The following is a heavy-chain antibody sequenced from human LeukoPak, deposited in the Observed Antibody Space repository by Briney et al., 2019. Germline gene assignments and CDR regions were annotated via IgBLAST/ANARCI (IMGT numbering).Heavy chain of an antibody. J-gene: IGHJ4*02. CDR3: ARESSGYFY. D-gene: IGHD3-22*01. CDR2: ISSSSSFR. Sequence: GGSLRLSCAASGFNFSSYSMNWVRQAPGQGLEWVSSISSSSSFRYYADSVKGRFTISRDNAKNSLYLQMNSLRAEDTAVYYCARESSGYFYWGQGTLVTVSS. V-gene: IGHV3-21*01. CDR1: GFNFSSYS.